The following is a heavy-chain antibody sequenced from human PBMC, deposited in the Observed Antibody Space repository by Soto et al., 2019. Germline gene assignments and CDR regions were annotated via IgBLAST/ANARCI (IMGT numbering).Heavy chain of an antibody. V-gene: IGHV4-34*01. D-gene: IGHD3-3*01. J-gene: IGHJ3*02. CDR1: GGSFSGYY. CDR3: ASTSSYYDFWNDAFDI. Sequence: SETLSLTCAVYGGSFSGYYWSWIRQPPGKGLEWIGEINHSGSTNYNPSLKSRVTISVDTSKNQFSLKLSSVTAADTAVYYCASTSSYYDFWNDAFDIWGQGTMVTVSS. CDR2: INHSGST.